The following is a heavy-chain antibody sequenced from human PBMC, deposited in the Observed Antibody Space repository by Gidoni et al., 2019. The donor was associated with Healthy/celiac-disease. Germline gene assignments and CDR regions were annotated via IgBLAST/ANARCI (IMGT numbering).Heavy chain of an antibody. J-gene: IGHJ4*02. CDR3: ATPGSGREMAVY. D-gene: IGHD6-19*01. CDR2: FDPEDGET. Sequence: QVQLVQSGAEVKKPGASVKVSGKVSGSTLTELSMHWVRQAPGKGLEWMGGFDPEDGETIYAQKFQGRVTMTEDTSTDTAYMELSSLRSEDTAVYYCATPGSGREMAVYWGQGTLVTVSS. CDR1: GSTLTELS. V-gene: IGHV1-24*01.